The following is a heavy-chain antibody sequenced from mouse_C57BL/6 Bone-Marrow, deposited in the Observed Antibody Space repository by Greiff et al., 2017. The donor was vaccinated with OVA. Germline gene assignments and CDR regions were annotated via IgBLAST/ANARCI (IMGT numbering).Heavy chain of an antibody. CDR2: ISYDGSN. J-gene: IGHJ4*01. V-gene: IGHV3-6*01. Sequence: VQLVESGPGLVKPSQSLSLTCPVTGYSIPRGYYWNWFRQFPGNKLEWMGYISYDGSNNYNPSLKNRISITRDTSKNQFFLKLNSVTTEDTATYYCASGGSKFLYYAMDYWGQGTSVTVSS. D-gene: IGHD2-5*01. CDR1: GYSIPRGYY. CDR3: ASGGSKFLYYAMDY.